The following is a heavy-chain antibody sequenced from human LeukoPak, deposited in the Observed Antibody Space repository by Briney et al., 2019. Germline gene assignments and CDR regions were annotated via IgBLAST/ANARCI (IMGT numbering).Heavy chain of an antibody. Sequence: GGSLRLSCAASGFTFSRFWMNWVRQAPGIGLEWVANIDQSGGRNNYVDSVKGRFTISRDNAKNSLFLEMSSLRADDTAVYFCARDVEGGTFDIWGQGTTVTVSS. CDR1: GFTFSRFW. J-gene: IGHJ3*02. CDR3: ARDVEGGTFDI. CDR2: IDQSGGRN. D-gene: IGHD3-16*01. V-gene: IGHV3-7*05.